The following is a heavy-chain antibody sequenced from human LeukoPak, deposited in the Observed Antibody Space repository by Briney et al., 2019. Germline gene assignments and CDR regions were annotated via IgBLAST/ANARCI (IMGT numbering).Heavy chain of an antibody. CDR2: IHYTGTT. Sequence: SETLSLTCTVSGGSISSNYWSWLRQPPGKGLEWIGYIHYTGTTRYNPSLNGRVTISVDTSKNQFSLKLRSVTAADTAVYFCARGGWSLDFWGQGTLVTVSS. D-gene: IGHD6-19*01. V-gene: IGHV4-59*01. CDR3: ARGGWSLDF. J-gene: IGHJ4*02. CDR1: GGSISSNY.